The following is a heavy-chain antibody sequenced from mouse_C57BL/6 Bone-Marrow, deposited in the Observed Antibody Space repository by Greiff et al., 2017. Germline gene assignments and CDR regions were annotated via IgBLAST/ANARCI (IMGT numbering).Heavy chain of an antibody. V-gene: IGHV2-9-1*01. D-gene: IGHD2-5*01. Sequence: VQLVESGPGLVAPSQSLSITCTVSGFSLTSYAISWVRQPPGKGLEWLGVIWTGGGTNYNSALTSKLSISKDNSKSQVFLQMTSLQTDDTARYYCATYSNYPSWFAYWGQGTLVTVSA. CDR1: GFSLTSYA. CDR3: ATYSNYPSWFAY. CDR2: IWTGGGT. J-gene: IGHJ3*01.